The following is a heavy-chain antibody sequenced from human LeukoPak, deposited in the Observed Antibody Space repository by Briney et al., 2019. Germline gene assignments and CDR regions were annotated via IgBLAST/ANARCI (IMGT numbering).Heavy chain of an antibody. CDR1: GFSFSSYA. Sequence: GGSLRLSCATSGFSFSSYAMSWVRQAPGKGLEWVSAISGSGGRIYYADSVKGRITISRDNSKNTLYLQMNSLRDEDTAVYYCAKGSGSYYDSSGYYYWGQGTLVTVSS. D-gene: IGHD3-22*01. CDR3: AKGSGSYYDSSGYYY. V-gene: IGHV3-23*01. J-gene: IGHJ4*02. CDR2: ISGSGGRI.